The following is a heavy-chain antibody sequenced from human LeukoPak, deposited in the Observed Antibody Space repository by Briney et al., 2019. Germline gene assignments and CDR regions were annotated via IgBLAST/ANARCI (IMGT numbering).Heavy chain of an antibody. Sequence: GGSLRLSCAASGFTFSSYEMNWVRQAPGKGLEWVSYISSSGSTIYYADSVKGRFTISRDNAKNSLYLQMNSLRAEDTAVYYCARDLRLWDGSRSPLLGFDYWGQGTLVTVSS. J-gene: IGHJ4*02. CDR3: ARDLRLWDGSRSPLLGFDY. D-gene: IGHD3-10*01. CDR1: GFTFSSYE. CDR2: ISSSGSTI. V-gene: IGHV3-48*03.